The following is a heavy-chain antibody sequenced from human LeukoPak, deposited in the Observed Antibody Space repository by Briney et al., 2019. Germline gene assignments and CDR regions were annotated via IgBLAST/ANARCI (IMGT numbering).Heavy chain of an antibody. CDR1: GGSISSGDHY. Sequence: PSQTLSLTCTVSGGSISSGDHYWSWIRQPPGKGLEWIGYIYYSGSTYSHPSLQGRVTISVDTSKNQFSLKLSSVTAADTAVYYCASLRRDGYNCNYWGQGTLVTVSS. V-gene: IGHV4-30-4*08. D-gene: IGHD5-24*01. CDR3: ASLRRDGYNCNY. CDR2: IYYSGST. J-gene: IGHJ4*02.